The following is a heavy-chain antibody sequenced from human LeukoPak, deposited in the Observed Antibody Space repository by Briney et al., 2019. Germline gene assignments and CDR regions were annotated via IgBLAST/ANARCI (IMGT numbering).Heavy chain of an antibody. D-gene: IGHD6-19*01. V-gene: IGHV4-59*08. CDR1: GGSISTYY. J-gene: IGHJ4*02. CDR2: VYYSGAT. CDR3: ARRVAVTGIYCFDH. Sequence: SETLSLTCTVSGGSISTYYWSWIRQPPGKGLEWIGYVYYSGATNYTPSLESRVTISLDTSKNQFSLRLTSVPAADTAVYYCARRVAVTGIYCFDHWGQGTPVTVSS.